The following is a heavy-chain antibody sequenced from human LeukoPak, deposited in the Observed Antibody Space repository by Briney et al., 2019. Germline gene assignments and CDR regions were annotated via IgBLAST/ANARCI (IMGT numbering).Heavy chain of an antibody. V-gene: IGHV4-59*08. CDR2: IYYSGST. CDR1: GGSISSYY. J-gene: IGHJ4*02. CDR3: ARRRVDGYTDY. D-gene: IGHD5-24*01. Sequence: SETLSLTCTVSGGSISSYYWSWIRQPPGKGLEWIGCIYYSGSTNYNPSLKSRVTISVDMSKNQFSLKLTSVTAADTAVYYCARRRVDGYTDYWGQGTLVTVSS.